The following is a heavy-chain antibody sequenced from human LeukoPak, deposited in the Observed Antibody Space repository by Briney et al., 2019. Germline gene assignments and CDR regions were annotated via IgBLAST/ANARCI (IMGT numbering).Heavy chain of an antibody. CDR1: GGPISSGGYY. D-gene: IGHD3-10*01. CDR2: IYYSGST. Sequence: SQTLSLTCTVSGGPISSGGYYWSWIRQHPGKGLEWIGYIYYSGSTYYNPSLKSRVTISVDTSKNQFSLKLSSVTAADTAVYYCAREGPSYMVRGVIDYWGQGTLVTVSS. CDR3: AREGPSYMVRGVIDY. J-gene: IGHJ4*02. V-gene: IGHV4-31*03.